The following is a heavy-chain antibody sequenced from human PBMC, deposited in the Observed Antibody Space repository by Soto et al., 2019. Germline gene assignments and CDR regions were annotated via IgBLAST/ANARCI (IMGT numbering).Heavy chain of an antibody. J-gene: IGHJ4*02. CDR3: AKNIGGFSGYANFDY. CDR1: GFTFSNDD. V-gene: IGHV3-23*01. D-gene: IGHD5-12*01. Sequence: EVQLLESGGDLVQPGGSLRLSCVASGFTFSNDDLSWVRQASGKGLEWVSAITGGGFNTYYADSVKGRFTISRDNSKNTLYMQMNRLRAEDTAVDYCAKNIGGFSGYANFDYWGQGTLVTVSS. CDR2: ITGGGFNT.